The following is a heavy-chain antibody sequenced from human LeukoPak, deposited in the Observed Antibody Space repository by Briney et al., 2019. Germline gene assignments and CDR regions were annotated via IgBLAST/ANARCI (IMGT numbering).Heavy chain of an antibody. CDR1: GFTFSSYW. J-gene: IGHJ5*02. CDR3: ARGGCSGGSCYHTHNWFDP. D-gene: IGHD2-15*01. Sequence: VALRLSCAASGFTFSSYWMSWVRQAPGKGLEWVANIKQDGSEKYYVDSVKGRFTISRDNAKNSLYLQMNSLRAEDTAVYYCARGGCSGGSCYHTHNWFDPWGQGTLVTVSS. V-gene: IGHV3-7*01. CDR2: IKQDGSEK.